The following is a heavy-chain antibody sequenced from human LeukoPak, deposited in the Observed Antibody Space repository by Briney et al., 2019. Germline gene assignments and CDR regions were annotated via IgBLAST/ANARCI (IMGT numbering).Heavy chain of an antibody. Sequence: GGSLRLSCAASGFTFSGYSMNWVRQAPGKGLEWVANIKQDGSEKYYVDSVKGRFTISRDNAKNSLYLQMNSLRAEDTAVYYCARDSSYSSSDAFDIWGQGTMVTVSS. J-gene: IGHJ3*02. V-gene: IGHV3-7*01. D-gene: IGHD6-6*01. CDR3: ARDSSYSSSDAFDI. CDR2: IKQDGSEK. CDR1: GFTFSGYS.